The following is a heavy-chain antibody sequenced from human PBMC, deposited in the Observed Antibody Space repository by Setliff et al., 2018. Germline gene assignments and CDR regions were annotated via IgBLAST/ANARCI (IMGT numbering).Heavy chain of an antibody. CDR3: ASPRRDDLDSPFDAFDI. V-gene: IGHV4-38-2*01. J-gene: IGHJ3*02. CDR1: GISISSGHY. D-gene: IGHD3-3*01. CDR2: IYQKGRT. Sequence: SETLSLTCGVSGISISSGHYWGWIRQPPGKGLEWIATIYQKGRTYYNPSLDSRVTISLDTSKNHFSLRLSSVTAADTAVYYCASPRRDDLDSPFDAFDIWGQGTKVTVSS.